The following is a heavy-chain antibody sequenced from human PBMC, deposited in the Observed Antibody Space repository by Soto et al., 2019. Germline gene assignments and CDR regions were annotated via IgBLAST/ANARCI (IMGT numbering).Heavy chain of an antibody. CDR1: GGTFSSYA. CDR3: ARDGETYYYGSGSYFCDY. V-gene: IGHV1-69*01. D-gene: IGHD3-10*01. J-gene: IGHJ4*02. Sequence: QVQLVQSGAEVKKPGSSVKVSCKASGGTFSSYAISWVRQAPGQGLEWMGGIIPIFGTANYAQKFQGRVTITADESTSTAYMELGSLRSEDTAVYYCARDGETYYYGSGSYFCDYWGQGSMVTVSS. CDR2: IIPIFGTA.